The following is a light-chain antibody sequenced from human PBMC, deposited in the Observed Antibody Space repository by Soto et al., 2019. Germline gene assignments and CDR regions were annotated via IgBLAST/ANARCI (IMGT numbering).Light chain of an antibody. CDR1: QSISTW. J-gene: IGKJ1*01. CDR3: QQYDTYWT. CDR2: HAS. Sequence: DIQMTQSPSTLSASVGDRVTITCRASQSISTWLAWYQQKPGKAPKLLIYHASGLHSGVPSRFSGSGSGTEFTLTISSLQPDDFASYYCQQYDTYWTFGQGTKVENK. V-gene: IGKV1-5*01.